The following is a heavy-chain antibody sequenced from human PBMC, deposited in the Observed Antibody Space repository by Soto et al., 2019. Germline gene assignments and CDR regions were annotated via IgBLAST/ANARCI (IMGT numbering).Heavy chain of an antibody. V-gene: IGHV1-24*01. J-gene: IGHJ5*02. CDR2: LNLGNGEI. D-gene: IGHD1-26*01. Sequence: ASVKVSCKVSGYTFTELTIHWVRQAPGKGLEWMGGLNLGNGEIIYAQKFEDRLALTVDTSADTAYMELSRLSSEDTAMYFCTSEESARTWDDNCFDPWGQGTLVTVSS. CDR1: GYTFTELT. CDR3: TSEESARTWDDNCFDP.